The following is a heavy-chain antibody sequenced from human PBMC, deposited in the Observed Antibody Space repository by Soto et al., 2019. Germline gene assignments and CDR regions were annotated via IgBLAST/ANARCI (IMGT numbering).Heavy chain of an antibody. CDR3: AGAWRTYYYYGMDV. V-gene: IGHV6-1*01. CDR2: AYYRPKWYN. J-gene: IGHJ6*02. Sequence: SQTLSLTCAISGDSVSSNSAAWNWIRQSPSRGLEWLGRAYYRPKWYNDYAVSVKSRITIYPDTSKNQFSLQLNSVTPEDTAVYYCAGAWRTYYYYGMDVWGQGTTVTVSS. CDR1: GDSVSSNSAA.